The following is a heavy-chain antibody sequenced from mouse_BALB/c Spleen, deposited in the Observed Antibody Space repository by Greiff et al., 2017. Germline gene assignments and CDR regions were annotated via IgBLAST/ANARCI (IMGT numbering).Heavy chain of an antibody. Sequence: VQLKQSGPSLVKPSQTLSLTCSVTGDSITSGYWNWIRKFPGNKLEYMGYISYSGSTYYNPSLKSRISITRDTSKNQYYLQLNSVTTEDTATYYCARRHYYGSSPWFAYWGQGTLVTVSA. D-gene: IGHD1-1*01. J-gene: IGHJ3*01. V-gene: IGHV3-8*02. CDR2: ISYSGST. CDR3: ARRHYYGSSPWFAY. CDR1: GDSITSGY.